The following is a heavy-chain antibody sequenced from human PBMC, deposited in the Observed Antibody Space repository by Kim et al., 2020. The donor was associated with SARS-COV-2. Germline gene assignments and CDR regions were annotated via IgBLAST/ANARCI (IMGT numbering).Heavy chain of an antibody. V-gene: IGHV2-5*01. J-gene: IGHJ4*02. CDR3: AQSLVPAALFDY. D-gene: IGHD2-2*01. Sequence: RYSPSLKTRLTITKDTSKNQVVLTMTNMDPVDTATYYCAQSLVPAALFDYWGQGTLVTVSS.